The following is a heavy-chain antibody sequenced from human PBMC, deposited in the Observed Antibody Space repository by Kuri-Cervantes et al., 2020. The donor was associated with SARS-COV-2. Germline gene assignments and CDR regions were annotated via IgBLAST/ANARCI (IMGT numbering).Heavy chain of an antibody. D-gene: IGHD2-15*01. Sequence: SETLSLTCNVSGGSISTSYWSWIRQPPGKGLEWIGYIYYSGTTNYNPSLKSRVTISVDTSKNQFSLKLSSVTAADTAVYYCARGSSGNIVVVVAAYNWFDPWGQGTLVTVSS. CDR1: GGSISTSY. CDR2: IYYSGTT. V-gene: IGHV4-59*12. CDR3: ARGSSGNIVVVVAAYNWFDP. J-gene: IGHJ5*02.